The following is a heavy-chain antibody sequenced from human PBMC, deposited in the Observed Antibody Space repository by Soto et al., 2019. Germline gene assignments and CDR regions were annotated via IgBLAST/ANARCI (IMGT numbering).Heavy chain of an antibody. CDR2: INHSGST. V-gene: IGHV4-34*01. D-gene: IGHD6-19*01. J-gene: IGHJ4*02. CDR3: ARGTRGYSSGWYDY. CDR1: GGSFSGYY. Sequence: QVQLQQWGAGLLKPSETLSLTCVVYGGSFSGYYWSWIGQPPGKGLEWIGEINHSGSTNYNPSLKSRVTISVDTSKNQYSLEQSSVTAADTAVYYCARGTRGYSSGWYDYWGQGTPVTVAS.